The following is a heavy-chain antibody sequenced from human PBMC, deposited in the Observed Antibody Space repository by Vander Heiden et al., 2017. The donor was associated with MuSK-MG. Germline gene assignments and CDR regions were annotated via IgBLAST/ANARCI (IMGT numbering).Heavy chain of an antibody. J-gene: IGHJ3*02. CDR1: GFTFDDYG. CDR2: INWNGGST. V-gene: IGHV3-20*04. Sequence: EVQLVESGGGVVRPGGSLRLSCAASGFTFDDYGMSWVRQAPGKGLEWVSGINWNGGSTGYADSVKGRVTISRDNAKNSLYLQMNSLRAEETALYYCAREVLLLCGSRRYYAFDIWGQGTMVTVYS. CDR3: AREVLLLCGSRRYYAFDI. D-gene: IGHD3-10*01.